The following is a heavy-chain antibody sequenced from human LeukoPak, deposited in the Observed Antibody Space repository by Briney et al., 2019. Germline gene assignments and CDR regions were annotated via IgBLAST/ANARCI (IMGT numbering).Heavy chain of an antibody. CDR2: ISSSSSYI. V-gene: IGHV3-21*01. CDR1: GFTFSSYS. J-gene: IGHJ4*02. CDR3: ARDPRGLTDPDY. Sequence: PGGSLRLSCAASGFTFSSYSMNWVRQAPGKGLEWVSFISSSSSYIYYADSMKGRFTISRDNAKNSLYLQMNSLRAEDTAVYYCARDPRGLTDPDYWGQGTLVTVSS.